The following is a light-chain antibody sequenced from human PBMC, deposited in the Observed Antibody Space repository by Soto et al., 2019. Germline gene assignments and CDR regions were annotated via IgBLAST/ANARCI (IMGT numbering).Light chain of an antibody. J-gene: IGKJ4*01. V-gene: IGKV3-15*01. Sequence: EIMMAQSPAILSVSPGERATLSCRPSQSVSINLAWYQQKPDQVPRLLIYGASSRATGIPARFSGSGSGTDFTLTISSLQSEDFAVYYCQQYNNWPPLTFGGGTKVDI. CDR2: GAS. CDR3: QQYNNWPPLT. CDR1: QSVSIN.